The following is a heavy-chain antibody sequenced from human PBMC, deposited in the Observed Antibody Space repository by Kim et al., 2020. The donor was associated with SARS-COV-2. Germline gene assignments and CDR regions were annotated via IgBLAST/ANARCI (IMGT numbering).Heavy chain of an antibody. J-gene: IGHJ4*02. CDR3: ARPLYCSGGSCYSGVGY. D-gene: IGHD2-15*01. V-gene: IGHV4-34*01. Sequence: LKSRVTISVDTSKNQFSLKLNSVTAADTAVYYCARPLYCSGGSCYSGVGYWGQGTLVTVSS.